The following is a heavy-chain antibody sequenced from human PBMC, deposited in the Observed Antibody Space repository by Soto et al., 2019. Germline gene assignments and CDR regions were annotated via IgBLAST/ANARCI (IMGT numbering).Heavy chain of an antibody. Sequence: GGSLRLSCAASGFAFSSAWMNWVRQAPGKGLEWVGRIISKTDGGATDYSAPVKDRFFMSRDDSRNMLYLQMNSLRTEDTAVYYCAAGTGRTDFDYWGQGTLVTVSS. CDR1: GFAFSSAW. J-gene: IGHJ4*02. D-gene: IGHD2-2*01. CDR3: AAGTGRTDFDY. CDR2: IISKTDGGAT. V-gene: IGHV3-15*01.